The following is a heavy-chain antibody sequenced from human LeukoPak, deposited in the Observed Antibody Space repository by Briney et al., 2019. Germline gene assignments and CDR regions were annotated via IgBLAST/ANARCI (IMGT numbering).Heavy chain of an antibody. CDR1: GGSVSSGSYY. J-gene: IGHJ4*02. Sequence: SETLSLTCTVSGGSVSSGSYYWSWIRQPPGKGLEWIGYILKTGSTYYNPSLRSRITISVDTSKNQFSLNLTSVTAADTAVYYCARETSGIYSEYWGQGILVTVSS. CDR2: ILKTGST. CDR3: ARETSGIYSEY. V-gene: IGHV4-31*03. D-gene: IGHD1-26*01.